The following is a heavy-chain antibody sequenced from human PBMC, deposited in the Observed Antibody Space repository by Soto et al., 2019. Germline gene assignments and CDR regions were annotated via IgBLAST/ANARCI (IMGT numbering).Heavy chain of an antibody. D-gene: IGHD5-18*01. J-gene: IGHJ6*02. CDR3: ASSRGYSYGGTDYYYYYGMDV. CDR2: ISAYNGNT. Sequence: GASVKVSCKASGYTFTSYGISWVRQAPGQGLEWMGWISAYNGNTNYAQKLQGRVTMTTDTSTSTAYMELRSLRSDDTAVYYCASSRGYSYGGTDYYYYYGMDVWGQGTTVTVSS. V-gene: IGHV1-18*01. CDR1: GYTFTSYG.